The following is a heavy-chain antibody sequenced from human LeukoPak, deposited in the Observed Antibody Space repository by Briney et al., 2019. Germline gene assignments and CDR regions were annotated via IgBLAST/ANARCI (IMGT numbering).Heavy chain of an antibody. CDR2: IIPILGIA. J-gene: IGHJ3*02. CDR3: ARARGTSSPLYAFDI. V-gene: IGHV1-69*04. Sequence: SVKVSCKASGGTFSSYAISWVRQAPGQGLEWMGRIIPILGIANYAQKFQGRVTITADKSTSTAYMELSSLRSEDTAVYYCARARGTSSPLYAFDIWAKGQWSPSLQ. CDR1: GGTFSSYA. D-gene: IGHD3-16*01.